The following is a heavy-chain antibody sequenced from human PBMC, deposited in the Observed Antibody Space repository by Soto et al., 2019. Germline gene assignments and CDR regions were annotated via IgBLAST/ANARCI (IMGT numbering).Heavy chain of an antibody. V-gene: IGHV1-69*01. D-gene: IGHD2-15*01. CDR2: IIPIFGTA. CDR3: SRDRCSGGSCYLFDY. CDR1: GGTFSSYA. J-gene: IGHJ4*02. Sequence: QVQLVQSGAEVKKPGSSVKVSCKASGGTFSSYAISWVRQAPGQGLEWMGGIIPIFGTANYAQKFQGRVTITADESTSTAYMELCSLRSEDTAVYYCSRDRCSGGSCYLFDYWGQGTLVTVSS.